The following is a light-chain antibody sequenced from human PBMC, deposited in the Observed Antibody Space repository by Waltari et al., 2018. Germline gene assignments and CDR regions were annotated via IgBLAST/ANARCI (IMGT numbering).Light chain of an antibody. J-gene: IGKJ1*01. Sequence: DIQMTQSPSSLSASVGDRVTITCQANQDITTFLNRYQQKPGNAPKLLIYDASDLETGVPSRFSGSGSGTEFAFTINSLQPEDIATYYCLQYDSLPWTFGQGTKVDI. CDR1: QDITTF. CDR2: DAS. CDR3: LQYDSLPWT. V-gene: IGKV1-33*01.